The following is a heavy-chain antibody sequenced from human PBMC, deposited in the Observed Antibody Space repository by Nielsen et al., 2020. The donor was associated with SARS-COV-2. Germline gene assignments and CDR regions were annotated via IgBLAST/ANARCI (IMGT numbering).Heavy chain of an antibody. Sequence: SEILSPTCTLSGGSINSGDYSWSWIRQAPGWGLERTGSIYYSGSTFYNLSIRSRLIISVDPSKNQFSLKLSSVTAADTAIYYCARSHDSSGSFFNLAPTLDYWGQGTLVTVSS. V-gene: IGHV4-30-4*08. CDR3: ARSHDSSGSFFNLAPTLDY. D-gene: IGHD3-22*01. J-gene: IGHJ4*02. CDR2: IYYSGST. CDR1: GGSINSGDYS.